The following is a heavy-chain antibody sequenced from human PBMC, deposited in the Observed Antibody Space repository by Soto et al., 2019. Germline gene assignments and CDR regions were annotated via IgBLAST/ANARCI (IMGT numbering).Heavy chain of an antibody. Sequence: QIQLVQSGGEVKKPGASVKVPCKSSGYNFISHSITWVRQAPGQGLEWMGRISAYNGNTNHAQKFQGRLTMTTDTSTSTAYMELRSLRSDDTAVYYCARGAFCGGAPGCRDMDVWGQGTTVTVSS. CDR1: GYNFISHS. CDR2: ISAYNGNT. V-gene: IGHV1-18*01. J-gene: IGHJ6*02. D-gene: IGHD2-21*01. CDR3: ARGAFCGGAPGCRDMDV.